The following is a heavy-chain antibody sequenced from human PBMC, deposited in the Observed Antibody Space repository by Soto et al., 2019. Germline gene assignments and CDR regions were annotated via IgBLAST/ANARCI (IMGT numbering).Heavy chain of an antibody. J-gene: IGHJ2*01. V-gene: IGHV1-24*01. Sequence: ASVKVSCKVSGYTLTELSMHWVRQAPGKGLEWMGGFDPEDGETIYAQKFQGRVTMTEDTSTDTAYMELSSLRSEDTAVYYCAAYDILTGYYWYFDLWGRGTLVTVSS. CDR3: AAYDILTGYYWYFDL. CDR2: FDPEDGET. D-gene: IGHD3-9*01. CDR1: GYTLTELS.